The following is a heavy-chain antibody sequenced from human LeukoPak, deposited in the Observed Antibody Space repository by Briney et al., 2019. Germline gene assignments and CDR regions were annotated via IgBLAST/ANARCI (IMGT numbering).Heavy chain of an antibody. V-gene: IGHV3-21*01. D-gene: IGHD3-22*01. CDR3: ARRLDSSGLHFDY. CDR2: ITSSSNYI. Sequence: KPGGSLRLSCAASGFTFSSYSMNWVRQAPGKGLEWGSYITSSSNYIYYAASVKGRFTISRDNAKNSLYLQKNSLRAEDTAVYYCARRLDSSGLHFDYWGQGTLVTVSS. J-gene: IGHJ4*02. CDR1: GFTFSSYS.